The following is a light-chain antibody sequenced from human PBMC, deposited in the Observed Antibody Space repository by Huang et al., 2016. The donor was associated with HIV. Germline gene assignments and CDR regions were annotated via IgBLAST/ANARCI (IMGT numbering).Light chain of an antibody. V-gene: IGKV3-15*01. J-gene: IGKJ4*01. Sequence: EIVMTQSPATLSVSLGERATLSCRASQTVTINVAWYQQKPGQAPRLLIFGASTRATGSPTRFSGSGSGTEFTLTISGLQSEDFAVYFCQHYNHWPPVTFGGGTKVEIK. CDR1: QTVTIN. CDR3: QHYNHWPPVT. CDR2: GAS.